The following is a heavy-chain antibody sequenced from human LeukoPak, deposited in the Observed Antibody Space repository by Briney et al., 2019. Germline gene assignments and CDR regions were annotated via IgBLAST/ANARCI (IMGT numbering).Heavy chain of an antibody. D-gene: IGHD3-10*01. J-gene: IGHJ3*02. Sequence: PSETLSLTCTVSGGSISSYYWSWIRQPAGKGLEWIGRIYTSGSTNYNPSLKSRVTMSVDTSKNQFSLRLNSVTATDTAVYYCARDKSRTYGSADAFDIWGQGTMVTVSS. CDR3: ARDKSRTYGSADAFDI. CDR1: GGSISSYY. V-gene: IGHV4-4*07. CDR2: IYTSGST.